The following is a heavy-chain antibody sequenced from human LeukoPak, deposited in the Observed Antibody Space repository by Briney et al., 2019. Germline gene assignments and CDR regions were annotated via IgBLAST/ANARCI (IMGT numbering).Heavy chain of an antibody. D-gene: IGHD3-22*01. J-gene: IGHJ1*01. V-gene: IGHV4-39*01. Sequence: SETLSLTCTVSGGSISSSSYYWGWIRQPPGKGLEWIGSIYYSGSTYYNPSLKSRVTISVDTSKNQFSLRLSSVTAADTAVYYCARAGGISSGYYYEAPLNLYQHWGQGTLVTVSS. CDR2: IYYSGST. CDR1: GGSISSSSYY. CDR3: ARAGGISSGYYYEAPLNLYQH.